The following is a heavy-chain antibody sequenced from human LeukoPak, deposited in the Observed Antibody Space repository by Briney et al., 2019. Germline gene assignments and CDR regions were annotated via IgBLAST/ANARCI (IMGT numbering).Heavy chain of an antibody. D-gene: IGHD6-13*01. CDR1: GYSISSGYY. Sequence: SETLSLTCTVSGYSISSGYYWVWIRQPPGKGLEWIGNIYHSGSTYYNPSLKSRVTISVDTSKNQFSLKVRSVTAADTAVYYCARDGEVLSSSCFWFDPWGQGTLVTVSS. V-gene: IGHV4-38-2*02. CDR3: ARDGEVLSSSCFWFDP. J-gene: IGHJ5*02. CDR2: IYHSGST.